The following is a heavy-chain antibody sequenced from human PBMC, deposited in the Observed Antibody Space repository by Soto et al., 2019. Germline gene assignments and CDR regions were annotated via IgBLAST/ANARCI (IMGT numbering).Heavy chain of an antibody. J-gene: IGHJ6*02. Sequence: QVQLVQSGAEVQKPGSSVKVSCKASGGTFGSYAISWVRQAPGQGLEWMGGIIPIPGTANYAQKFQGRVTIAAEKSRSTAYLELSSRGSEERPENYGGRSQGSSTSFEIYYYYYYGMDWWGHGTRVTVSS. CDR3: GRSQGSSTSFEIYYYYYYGMDW. CDR2: IIPIPGTA. V-gene: IGHV1-69*06. CDR1: GGTFGSYA. D-gene: IGHD2-2*01.